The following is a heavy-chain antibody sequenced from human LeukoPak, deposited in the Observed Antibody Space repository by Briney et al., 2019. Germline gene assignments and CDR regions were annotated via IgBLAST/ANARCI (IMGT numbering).Heavy chain of an antibody. J-gene: IGHJ4*02. Sequence: PGGSLRLSCAASGLSIRRNYMSWVPHAPGEGLEWVSIVYASENTHYSDSGKGRFTIPHDKSKYRLYLQMNSLRAENTGEYCCLKEGLVLHYFDYWGQGTLVTVSS. CDR1: GLSIRRNY. D-gene: IGHD6-6*01. V-gene: IGHV3-53*01. CDR3: LKEGLVLHYFDY. CDR2: VYASENT.